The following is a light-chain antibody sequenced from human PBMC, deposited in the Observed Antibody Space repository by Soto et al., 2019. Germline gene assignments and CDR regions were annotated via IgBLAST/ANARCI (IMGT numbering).Light chain of an antibody. CDR2: GAS. CDR3: QQYGSSPLLT. V-gene: IGKV3-20*01. Sequence: EILLTQSPGTLSLXXXXRXTXSXTPIQSVSNNYLAWYQQKPGQAPRLLIYGASNRATGIPDRFSGSGSGTDFTLTISRLEPEDFAVYYCQQYGSSPLLTFGGGTKVDIK. CDR1: QSVSNNY. J-gene: IGKJ4*01.